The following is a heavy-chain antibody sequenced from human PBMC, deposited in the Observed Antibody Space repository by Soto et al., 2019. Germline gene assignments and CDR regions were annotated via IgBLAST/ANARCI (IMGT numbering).Heavy chain of an antibody. CDR1: VFTFTSHA. J-gene: IGHJ6*01. CDR2: ISYDEIDK. Sequence: PVGSLRLSCASSVFTFTSHAMHCVRHTPGKWLEWVAAISYDEIDKKYASSVKGRFTVSRDNVKNTLSLQMNSLRPEDTAVYYCGKDSGDQLTDNYFSYGLDRWGQGTTVTVSS. D-gene: IGHD2-2*01. V-gene: IGHV3-30*18. CDR3: GKDSGDQLTDNYFSYGLDR.